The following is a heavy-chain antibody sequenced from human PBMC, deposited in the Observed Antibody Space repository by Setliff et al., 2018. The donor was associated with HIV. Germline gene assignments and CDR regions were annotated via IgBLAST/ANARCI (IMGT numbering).Heavy chain of an antibody. CDR2: ISDSGTT. Sequence: PSETLSLTCTVSGGSISPYYWSWIRQPPGKGLEWIAWISDSGTTNYNPSLKGRVTISVDTSKNQFSLNLTSVTAADTAVYFCASRVYYYDSNKVLREEGFDPWGQGTLVTVSS. D-gene: IGHD3-22*01. CDR3: ASRVYYYDSNKVLREEGFDP. V-gene: IGHV4-59*12. J-gene: IGHJ5*02. CDR1: GGSISPYY.